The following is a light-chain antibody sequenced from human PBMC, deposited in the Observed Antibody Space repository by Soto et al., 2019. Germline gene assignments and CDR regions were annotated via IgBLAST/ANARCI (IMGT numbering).Light chain of an antibody. J-gene: IGKJ3*01. CDR2: AAS. V-gene: IGKV1-39*01. CDR3: QQSYSPLLFT. CDR1: QSIVTY. Sequence: DIQMTQSPSSLSASVGDRVTITCRASQSIVTYLNWYQQKPGKAPNLLIYAASTLQTGVPSRFSGSGSGTDFTLTISSLQPEDFATYYCQQSYSPLLFTFGPGTKVDIK.